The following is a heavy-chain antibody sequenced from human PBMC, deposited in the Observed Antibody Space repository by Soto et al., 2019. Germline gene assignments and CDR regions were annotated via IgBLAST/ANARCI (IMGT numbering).Heavy chain of an antibody. CDR3: VKDRHDYGLYGTDV. J-gene: IGHJ6*02. CDR2: ISHDGRNT. Sequence: GGSVRLSCAASGFTFSSYGMHWVRQAPGKGLEWVAVISHDGRNTYYRDSVKGRFTISRDNSKNTLYLQMNSLRAEDTAVYYCVKDRHDYGLYGTDVCGQATTVTV. V-gene: IGHV3-30*18. D-gene: IGHD4-17*01. CDR1: GFTFSSYG.